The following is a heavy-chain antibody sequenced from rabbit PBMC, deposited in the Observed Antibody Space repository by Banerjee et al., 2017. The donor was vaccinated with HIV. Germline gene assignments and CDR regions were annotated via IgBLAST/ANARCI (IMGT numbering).Heavy chain of an antibody. V-gene: IGHV1S45*01. D-gene: IGHD4-1*01. CDR2: INTSSGNA. J-gene: IGHJ4*01. Sequence: QEQLEESGGDLVKPEGSLTLTCTASGFSFSNKYVMCWVRQAPGKGLEWIACINTSSGNAVYASWAKGRFTISKSSSTTVTLQGPSLTAADTATYFCARDLAGAIGWNFNLWGQGTLVTVS. CDR3: ARDLAGAIGWNFNL. CDR1: GFSFSNKYV.